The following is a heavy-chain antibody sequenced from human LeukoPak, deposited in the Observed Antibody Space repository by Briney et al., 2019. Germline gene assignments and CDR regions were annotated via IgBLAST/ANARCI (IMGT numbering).Heavy chain of an antibody. D-gene: IGHD2-2*01. J-gene: IGHJ4*02. CDR1: GFTFSSYS. CDR3: ARLKLLWSNYFDY. V-gene: IGHV3-7*01. CDR2: IQPDGSEQ. Sequence: GGSLRLSCAASGFTFSSYSMNWVRQAPGKGLEWVGNIQPDGSEQYPVDSVKGRFTISRDNAKNSLYLQMNSLRAEDTAVYYCARLKLLWSNYFDYWGQRTLVTVSS.